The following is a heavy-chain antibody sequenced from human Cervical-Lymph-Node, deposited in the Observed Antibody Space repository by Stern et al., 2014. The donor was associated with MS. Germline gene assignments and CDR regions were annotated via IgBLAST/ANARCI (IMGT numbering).Heavy chain of an antibody. CDR2: IMSNDEK. CDR1: GFSLRNARMG. Sequence: QITLKESGPVLVKPTETLTLTCTVSGFSLRNARMGVSWLRQPPGKALEWLAHIMSNDEKNSNKSLNGRLTISKDTSKSQVVLTMTHMDPVNTATYYCARMMQHLAGDAFDIWGQGTVVTVSS. D-gene: IGHD6-13*01. V-gene: IGHV2-26*01. J-gene: IGHJ3*02. CDR3: ARMMQHLAGDAFDI.